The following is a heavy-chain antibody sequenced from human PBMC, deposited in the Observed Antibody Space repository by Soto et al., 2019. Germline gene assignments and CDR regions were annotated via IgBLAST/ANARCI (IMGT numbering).Heavy chain of an antibody. CDR1: GGSIGSGCYY. CDR3: ARDLYGRSGISFQR. D-gene: IGHD2-15*01. V-gene: IGHV4-31*03. J-gene: IGHJ1*01. Sequence: PLETLSLTCSVAGGSIGSGCYYWSWIRQHPGKGLEWIGYIYYSGSTYYNPSLKSRVTISVDTSKNQFSLKLSSVTAADTAVYFCARDLYGRSGISFQRWGQGTLVTVSS. CDR2: IYYSGST.